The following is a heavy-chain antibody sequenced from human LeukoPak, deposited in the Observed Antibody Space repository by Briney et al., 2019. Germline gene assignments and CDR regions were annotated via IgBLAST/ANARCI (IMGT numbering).Heavy chain of an antibody. CDR1: GGTFSSYA. V-gene: IGHV1-69*01. D-gene: IGHD3-10*01. Sequence: SVKVSCKASGGTFSSYAISWVRQSPGQGLGWMGGIIPIFGTANYAQKFQGRVTITADESTSTAYMELSSLRSEDTAVYYCARAELLWFGELSRTGYYFDYWGQGTLVTVSS. CDR3: ARAELLWFGELSRTGYYFDY. CDR2: IIPIFGTA. J-gene: IGHJ4*02.